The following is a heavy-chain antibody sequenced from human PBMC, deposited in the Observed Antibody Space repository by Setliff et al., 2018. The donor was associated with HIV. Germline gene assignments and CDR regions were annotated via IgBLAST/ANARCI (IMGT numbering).Heavy chain of an antibody. CDR1: GGSISSSSYY. V-gene: IGHV4-39*01. J-gene: IGHJ4*02. Sequence: SETLSLTCTVSGGSISSSSYYWGWIRQPPGKGLEWIGSIRSSGDTYYNPSLQSRVIISVDTSNNQISLKLTSVTAADTAVYYCTIPASSLAPNWGRGTQVTVSS. CDR3: TIPASSLAPN. CDR2: IRSSGDT.